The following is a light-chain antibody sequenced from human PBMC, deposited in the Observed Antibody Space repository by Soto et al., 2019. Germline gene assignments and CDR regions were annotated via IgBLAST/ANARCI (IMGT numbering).Light chain of an antibody. CDR1: QGISSY. V-gene: IGKV1-8*01. CDR3: QQSYSTTLT. CDR2: AAS. J-gene: IGKJ5*01. Sequence: AIRRTQSPSSLSASTGDRVTITCGASQGISSYLAWYQQKPGKAPKLLIYAASTLQSGVPSRFSGSGSGTDFTLTISSLKNEDFATYYCQQSYSTTLTFGQGTRLEIK.